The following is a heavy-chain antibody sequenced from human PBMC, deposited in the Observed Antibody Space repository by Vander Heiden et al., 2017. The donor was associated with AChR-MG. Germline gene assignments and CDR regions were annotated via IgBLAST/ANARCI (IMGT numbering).Heavy chain of an antibody. Sequence: EVQLVESGGGVVQPHRYVRLSCSASGFTFDAYAMDSVRKAPGKGVEWVSGISWNSGSIGYADSVKGRFTISRDNAKNSLYLQMNSLRAEDTALYYCANTGGVGVGYFDLWGRGTLVTVSS. J-gene: IGHJ2*01. D-gene: IGHD2-8*02. CDR2: ISWNSGSI. CDR3: ANTGGVGVGYFDL. V-gene: IGHV3-9*01. CDR1: GFTFDAYA.